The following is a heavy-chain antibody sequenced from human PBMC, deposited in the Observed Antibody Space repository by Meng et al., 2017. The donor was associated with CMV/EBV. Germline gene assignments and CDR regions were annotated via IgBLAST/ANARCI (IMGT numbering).Heavy chain of an antibody. D-gene: IGHD4-17*01. J-gene: IGHJ6*02. CDR3: ARDSRSYYGDYYYYGMDV. CDR2: ISGSGGST. V-gene: IGHV3-23*01. CDR1: GFTFSSYA. Sequence: GESLKISCAASGFTFSSYAMSWVRQAPGKGLEWVSAISGSGGSTYYADSVKGRFTISRDNSKNTLYLQMNSLRAEDTAVYYCARDSRSYYGDYYYYGMDVWGQGTTVTVSS.